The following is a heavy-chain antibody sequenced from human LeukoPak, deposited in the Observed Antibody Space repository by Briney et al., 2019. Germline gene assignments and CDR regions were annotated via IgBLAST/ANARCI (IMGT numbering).Heavy chain of an antibody. D-gene: IGHD2-2*01. Sequence: GGSLRLSCAASGFTFSSDDMNWVRQAPGKGLEWVSGISGNGYSTWYADSVKGRFTISRDNSKNTLSLQMNSLRAEDTAVYYCAKVNWCSASCADAWGQGTLVTVSS. CDR3: AKVNWCSASCADA. CDR1: GFTFSSDD. V-gene: IGHV3-23*01. J-gene: IGHJ4*02. CDR2: ISGNGYST.